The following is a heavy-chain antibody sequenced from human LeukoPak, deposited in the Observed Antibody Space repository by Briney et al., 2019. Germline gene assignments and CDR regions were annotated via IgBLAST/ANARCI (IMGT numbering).Heavy chain of an antibody. Sequence: TSETLSLTCTVSGGSISSGGYSWSWIRQHSGKGLEWIGYIYYSGSTYYNPSLKSRVTISVDTSKNQFSLKLSSVTAADTAVYYCARGLRFATPFDYWGQGTLVTVSS. CDR1: GGSISSGGYS. CDR3: ARGLRFATPFDY. V-gene: IGHV4-31*03. CDR2: IYYSGST. D-gene: IGHD3-3*01. J-gene: IGHJ4*02.